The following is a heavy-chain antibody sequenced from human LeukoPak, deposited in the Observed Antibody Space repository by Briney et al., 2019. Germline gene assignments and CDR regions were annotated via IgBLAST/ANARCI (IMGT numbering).Heavy chain of an antibody. Sequence: GGSLRLSCVGSGFTFGNYGMSWVRQAPGKGLQWVSQISANGGATWYTSSARDRFTISRDNSKNTVYLQMSSLTTDDTATYYCVRDPRDTYGTNWFDPWGQGTFLRVSS. CDR2: ISANGGAT. J-gene: IGHJ5*02. CDR3: VRDPRDTYGTNWFDP. CDR1: GFTFGNYG. D-gene: IGHD1-1*01. V-gene: IGHV3-23*01.